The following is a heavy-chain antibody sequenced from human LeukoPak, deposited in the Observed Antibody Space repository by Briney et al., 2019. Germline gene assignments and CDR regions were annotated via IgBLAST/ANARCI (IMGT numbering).Heavy chain of an antibody. CDR2: ISSSSSTI. CDR3: ARGYDFWY. D-gene: IGHD3-3*01. V-gene: IGHV3-48*01. CDR1: GFTFSSYS. Sequence: PGGSLRLSCAASGFTFSSYSMNLVRQAPGKGLEWVSYISSSSSTIYYADSVKGRFTISRDNAKNSLYLQMNSLRAEDTAVYFCARGYDFWYWGQGTLVTVSS. J-gene: IGHJ4*02.